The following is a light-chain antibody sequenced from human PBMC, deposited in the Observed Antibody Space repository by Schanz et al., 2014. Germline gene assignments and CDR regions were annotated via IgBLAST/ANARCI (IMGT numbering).Light chain of an antibody. J-gene: IGKJ3*01. CDR1: QSVSSN. CDR3: QQRSKSFT. Sequence: EIVLTQSPDTLSLSPGERATVSCRASQSVSSNLAWNQQKFGQAPRLLIYGASSRATGIPDRFSGSGSGTDFTLTISSLEAEDFAVYYCQQRSKSFTFGPGTRVD. CDR2: GAS. V-gene: IGKV3-11*01.